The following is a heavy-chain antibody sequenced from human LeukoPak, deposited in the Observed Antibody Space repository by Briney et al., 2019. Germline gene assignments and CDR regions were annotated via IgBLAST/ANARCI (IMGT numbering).Heavy chain of an antibody. CDR3: ARDQGSSSPYYYYYMDV. CDR1: GGSISSGDFC. J-gene: IGHJ6*03. D-gene: IGHD6-13*01. CDR2: IYYSGST. Sequence: SETLSLTCTVSGGSISSGDFCWSWIRQPPGKGLEWIGYIYYSGSTYYNPSLRGRVTMSVDTSKNQFSLKLCSVTAADTAVYYCARDQGSSSPYYYYYMDVWGKGTTVTVSS. V-gene: IGHV4-61*08.